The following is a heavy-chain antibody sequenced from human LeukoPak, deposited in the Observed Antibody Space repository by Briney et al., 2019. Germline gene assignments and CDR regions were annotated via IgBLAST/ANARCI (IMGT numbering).Heavy chain of an antibody. Sequence: GASVKASCKASGYTFTDYYMHWVRQAPGQGLEWMGWINPNSGGTNYAQKLQGRVTMTTDTSTSTAYMELRSLRSDDTAVYYCARGILWFGDDVWGKGTTVTISS. V-gene: IGHV1-2*02. D-gene: IGHD3-10*01. CDR3: ARGILWFGDDV. CDR1: GYTFTDYY. CDR2: INPNSGGT. J-gene: IGHJ6*04.